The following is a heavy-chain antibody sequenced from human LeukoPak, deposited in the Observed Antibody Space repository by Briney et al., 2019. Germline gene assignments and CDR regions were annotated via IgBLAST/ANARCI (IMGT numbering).Heavy chain of an antibody. V-gene: IGHV4-4*07. CDR3: ARDSRDRAFDY. J-gene: IGHJ4*02. CDR1: GGSMSSFY. D-gene: IGHD5-18*01. Sequence: SETLSLTCPVSGGSMSSFYWSWIRQPAGKGLEWIGRISTNGNTNYSPSLKSRVTMSIDTSRNHFSLNLTSVTAADSAVYYRARDSRDRAFDYWGQGTLVTVSS. CDR2: ISTNGNT.